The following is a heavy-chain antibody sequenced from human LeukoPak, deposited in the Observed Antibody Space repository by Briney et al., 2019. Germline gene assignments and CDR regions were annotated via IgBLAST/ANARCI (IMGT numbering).Heavy chain of an antibody. J-gene: IGHJ3*01. CDR1: GFTFSSYE. D-gene: IGHD2/OR15-2a*01. Sequence: GGSLRLSCAASGFTFSSYEMNWVRQAPGKGLEWVANINEAGNEKYYGDSVTGRFTIARDNANKLLDLQMNSLRGDDSAVYYCVRDDGSLIGRDWGQGTMVTVSS. V-gene: IGHV3-7*01. CDR2: INEAGNEK. CDR3: VRDDGSLIGRD.